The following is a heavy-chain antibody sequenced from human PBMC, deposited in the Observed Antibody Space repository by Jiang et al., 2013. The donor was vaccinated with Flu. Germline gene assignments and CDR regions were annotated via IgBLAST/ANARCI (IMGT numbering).Heavy chain of an antibody. CDR2: INPSGGST. CDR1: IHLHQLL. V-gene: IGHV1-46*01. CDR3: ARHYCSGGSCYALYLNDDAFDI. D-gene: IGHD2-15*01. J-gene: IGHJ3*02. Sequence: VKKPGGLSEGFLQGIWIHLHQLLYALGATGPWTRDVEWMGIINPSGGSTSYAQKFQGRVTMTRDTSTSTVYMELSSLRSEDTAVYYCARHYCSGGSCYALYLNDDAFDIWGQGTMVTISS.